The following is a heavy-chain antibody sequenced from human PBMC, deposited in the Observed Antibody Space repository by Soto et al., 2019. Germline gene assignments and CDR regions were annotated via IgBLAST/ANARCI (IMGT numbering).Heavy chain of an antibody. J-gene: IGHJ4*02. CDR1: GGSISSGGYS. CDR2: IYHSGST. CDR3: ARASYSCYDFDY. V-gene: IGHV4-30-2*01. D-gene: IGHD5-12*01. Sequence: QLQLQESGSGLVKPSQTLSLTCAVSGGSISSGGYSWSWIRQPPGKGLEWLGYIYHSGSTYYNPSLKSRVTISVDGSKNQFSLKLSSVTAADTAVYYCARASYSCYDFDYWGQGTLVTVSS.